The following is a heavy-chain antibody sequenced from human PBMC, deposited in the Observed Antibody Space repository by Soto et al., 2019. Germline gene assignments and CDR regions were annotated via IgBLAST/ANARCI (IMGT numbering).Heavy chain of an antibody. CDR1: GFTFSGSA. V-gene: IGHV3-73*02. CDR2: IRSKANSYAT. Sequence: EVQLVEFGGGLVQPGGSLKLSCAASGFTFSGSAMHWVRQASGKGLEWVGRIRSKANSYATAYAASVKGRFTISRDDSKNTAYLQMNSLKTEDTAVYYCTRQSSSGWTFDYWGQGTLVTVSS. D-gene: IGHD6-19*01. J-gene: IGHJ4*02. CDR3: TRQSSSGWTFDY.